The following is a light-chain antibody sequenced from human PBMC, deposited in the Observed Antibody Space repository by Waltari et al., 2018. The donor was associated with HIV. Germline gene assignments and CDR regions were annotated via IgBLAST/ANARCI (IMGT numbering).Light chain of an antibody. CDR1: SSDVASYNL. CDR3: CSYAGSRSVV. Sequence: QSALTQPASVSGSPGQSITISCPGTSSDVASYNLVSWYQHHPGKAPKLIIYEVTTRPSGVPNRFSGSKSGNTASLTISGLQTEDEADYYCCSYAGSRSVVFGGGTMLTVL. CDR2: EVT. V-gene: IGLV2-23*02. J-gene: IGLJ2*01.